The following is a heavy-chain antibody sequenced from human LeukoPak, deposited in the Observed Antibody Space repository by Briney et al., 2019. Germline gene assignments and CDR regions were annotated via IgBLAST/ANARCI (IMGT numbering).Heavy chain of an antibody. J-gene: IGHJ4*02. CDR2: INHSGST. Sequence: SETLSLTCAVYGGSFSGYYWSWIRQPPGKGLEWIGEINHSGSTNYNPSLKSRVTISVDTSKNQFSLKVSSVTAADTAVYYCARGYYGDYSFDYWGQGTLVTVSS. V-gene: IGHV4-34*01. D-gene: IGHD4-17*01. CDR3: ARGYYGDYSFDY. CDR1: GGSFSGYY.